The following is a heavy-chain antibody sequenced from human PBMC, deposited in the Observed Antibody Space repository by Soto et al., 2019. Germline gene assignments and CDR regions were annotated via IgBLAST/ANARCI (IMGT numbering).Heavy chain of an antibody. D-gene: IGHD1-7*01. CDR3: TRTLEELELRY. CDR2: IRSKAYGGTT. Sequence: PGGSLRLSCTASGFTFGDYAMSWVRQAPGKGLEWVGFIRSKAYGGTTEYAASVKGRFTISRDDSKSIAYLQMNSLKTEDTAVYYCTRTLEELELRYWGQGTLVTVSS. J-gene: IGHJ4*02. CDR1: GFTFGDYA. V-gene: IGHV3-49*04.